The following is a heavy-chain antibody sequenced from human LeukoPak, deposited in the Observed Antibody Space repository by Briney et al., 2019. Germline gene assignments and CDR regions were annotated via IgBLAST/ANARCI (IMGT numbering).Heavy chain of an antibody. Sequence: GGSLRLSCAASGFTFSSYSMNWVRQAPGKGLEWVSYISSSSSTIYYADSVKGRFTISRDNSKNTLYLQMNSLRAEDTAVYYCARGTGSPSFDYWGQGTLVTVSS. CDR3: ARGTGSPSFDY. V-gene: IGHV3-48*01. J-gene: IGHJ4*02. CDR2: ISSSSSTI. D-gene: IGHD3-10*01. CDR1: GFTFSSYS.